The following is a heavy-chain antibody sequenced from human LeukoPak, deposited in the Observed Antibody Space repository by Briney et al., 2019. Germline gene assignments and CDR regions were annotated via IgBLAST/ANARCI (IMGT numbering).Heavy chain of an antibody. J-gene: IGHJ4*02. D-gene: IGHD2-2*01. CDR2: INHSGST. V-gene: IGHV4-34*01. CDR3: ATXPAGYCSSTSCYRFDY. Sequence: SETLSLTCAVYGGSFSGYYWSWIRQPPGKGLEWIGEINHSGSTNYNPSLKSRVTISVDTSKNQFSLKLSSVTAADPAVYYCATXPAGYCSSTSCYRFDYWGQGTLVTVSS. CDR1: GGSFSGYY.